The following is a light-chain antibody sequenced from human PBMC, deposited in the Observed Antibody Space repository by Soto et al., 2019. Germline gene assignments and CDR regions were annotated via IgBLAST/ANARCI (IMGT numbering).Light chain of an antibody. J-gene: IGLJ2*01. CDR2: DVS. CDR3: SSYTTSSTVI. V-gene: IGLV2-14*03. CDR1: SSDIGGYNY. Sequence: QLVLTQPASVSGSPGQSVTISCTGTSSDIGGYNYVSWYQQHPGKAPKLMIYDVSNRPSGVSNRFSGSKSGNTASLTVSGLQPEDEADYYCSSYTTSSTVIFGGGTKLTVL.